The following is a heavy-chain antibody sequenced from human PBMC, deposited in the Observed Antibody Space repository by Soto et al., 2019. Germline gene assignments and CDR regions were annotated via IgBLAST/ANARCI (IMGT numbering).Heavy chain of an antibody. CDR3: ATDRSSGWDQGYGMDV. V-gene: IGHV4-59*01. CDR1: GWSSRTYY. J-gene: IGHJ6*02. D-gene: IGHD6-19*01. Sequence: KTSEALAVAFTVSGWSSRTYYWSWIRQPPGKGLEWIGYIYYSGSTSYNPSLKSRVTISVDTSKNQFSLKLRSVTAADTAVYYCATDRSSGWDQGYGMDVWGQGTTVTVSS. CDR2: IYYSGST.